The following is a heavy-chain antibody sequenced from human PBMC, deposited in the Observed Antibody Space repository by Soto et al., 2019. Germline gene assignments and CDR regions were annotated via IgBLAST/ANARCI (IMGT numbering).Heavy chain of an antibody. J-gene: IGHJ4*02. Sequence: PAGSLRLSCAASGFTFSSYAMSWVRQAPGKGLEWVSAISGSGGSTYYADSVKGRFTISRDNSKNTLYLQMNSLRAGDTAVYYCAKDGQEMATPDYFDYWGQGTLVTVSS. D-gene: IGHD5-12*01. V-gene: IGHV3-23*01. CDR3: AKDGQEMATPDYFDY. CDR1: GFTFSSYA. CDR2: ISGSGGST.